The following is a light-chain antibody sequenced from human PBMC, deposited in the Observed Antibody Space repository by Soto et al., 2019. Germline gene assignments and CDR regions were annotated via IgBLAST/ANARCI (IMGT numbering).Light chain of an antibody. Sequence: DIVLTQSPGTLSLSPEESATLSCRASQSISSSYLAWYQQKTGQAPRLLIYGAFSRATGIPDRFSGSGSGTDLNLTINRVAPEDFAVYYCQQYVSLPITFGQGTRLEIK. J-gene: IGKJ5*01. CDR1: QSISSSY. V-gene: IGKV3-20*01. CDR3: QQYVSLPIT. CDR2: GAF.